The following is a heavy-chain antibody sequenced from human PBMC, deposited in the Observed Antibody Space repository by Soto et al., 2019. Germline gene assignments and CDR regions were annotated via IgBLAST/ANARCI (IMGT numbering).Heavy chain of an antibody. J-gene: IGHJ6*02. D-gene: IGHD3-3*01. V-gene: IGHV4-30-4*01. CDR1: GGSISSGDYY. CDR3: ARGGHYDFWSGSPPYGMDV. CDR2: IYYSGST. Sequence: SETLSLTCTVSGGSISSGDYYLSWIRQPPGKGLEWIGYIYYSGSTYYNPSLKSRVTISVDTSKNQFSLKLSSVTAADTAVYYCARGGHYDFWSGSPPYGMDVWGQGTTVTVSS.